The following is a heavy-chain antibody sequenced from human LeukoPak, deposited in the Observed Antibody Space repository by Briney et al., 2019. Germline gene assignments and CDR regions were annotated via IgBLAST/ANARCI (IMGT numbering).Heavy chain of an antibody. CDR3: ARGLVVVVADIDAFDI. D-gene: IGHD2-15*01. Sequence: PSETLSLTCAAYGGSFSGYYWSWVRQPPGKGLEWMGEINHSGSTTYNPSLKSRVTISVDTSKNQFSLKLSSVTAADTAVYYCARGLVVVVADIDAFDIWGQGTMVTVSS. CDR2: INHSGST. V-gene: IGHV4-34*01. J-gene: IGHJ3*02. CDR1: GGSFSGYY.